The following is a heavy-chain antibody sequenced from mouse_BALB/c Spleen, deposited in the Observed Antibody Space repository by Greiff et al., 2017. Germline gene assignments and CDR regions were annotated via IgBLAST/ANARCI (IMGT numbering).Heavy chain of an antibody. CDR3: ARSNYYGSSYGY. J-gene: IGHJ2*01. CDR1: GYAFTNYL. V-gene: IGHV1-54*01. CDR2: INPGSGGT. Sequence: QVQLHQSGAELVRPGTSVKVSCKASGYAFTNYLIEWVKQRPGQGLEWIGVINPGSGGTNYNEKFKGKATLTADKSSSTAYMQLSSLTSDDSAVYFCARSNYYGSSYGYWGQGTTLTVSS. D-gene: IGHD1-1*01.